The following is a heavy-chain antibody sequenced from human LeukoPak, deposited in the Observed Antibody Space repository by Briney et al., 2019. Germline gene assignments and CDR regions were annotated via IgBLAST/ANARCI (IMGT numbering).Heavy chain of an antibody. J-gene: IGHJ3*02. Sequence: PSETLSLTCTVSGGSISSYYWSWIRQPPGKGLEWIGYIYYSGSTNYNPSLKSRVTISVDTSKNQFSLKLSSVTAADTAVYYCARDRPYYDFWSGYYTRLGAFDIWGQGTMVTVSS. CDR1: GGSISSYY. CDR2: IYYSGST. D-gene: IGHD3-3*01. CDR3: ARDRPYYDFWSGYYTRLGAFDI. V-gene: IGHV4-59*01.